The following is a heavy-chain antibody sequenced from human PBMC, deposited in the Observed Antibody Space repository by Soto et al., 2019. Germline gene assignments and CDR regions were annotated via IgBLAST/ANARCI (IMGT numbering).Heavy chain of an antibody. CDR2: IYYSGAT. Sequence: SETLSLTCTVSGASITSDNYYWGWIRQPPGKGLEWIGSIYYSGATYYNPSLKSRVTISVDTSTNQFSLNLSSVTAADTTVYYCARLAAACSGGACYLGVYYFDYWGQGTLVTVSS. CDR3: ARLAAACSGGACYLGVYYFDY. J-gene: IGHJ4*02. D-gene: IGHD2-15*01. CDR1: GASITSDNYY. V-gene: IGHV4-39*01.